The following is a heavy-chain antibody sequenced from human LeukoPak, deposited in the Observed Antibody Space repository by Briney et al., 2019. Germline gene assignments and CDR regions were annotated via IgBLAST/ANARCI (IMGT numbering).Heavy chain of an antibody. V-gene: IGHV4-59*08. CDR1: GGSISSYY. CDR2: IYHSGST. D-gene: IGHD5-12*01. Sequence: PSETLSLTCTVSGGSISSYYWSWIRQPPGKGLEWIGYIYHSGSTNYNPSLKSRVTISVDTSKNQFSLKLSSVTAADTAVYYCARFLIVATPQPHGAFDIWGQGTMVTVSS. CDR3: ARFLIVATPQPHGAFDI. J-gene: IGHJ3*02.